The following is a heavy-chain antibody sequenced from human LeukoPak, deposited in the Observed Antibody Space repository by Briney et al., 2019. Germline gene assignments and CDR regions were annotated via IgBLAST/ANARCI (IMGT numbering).Heavy chain of an antibody. CDR2: ISGSGGST. V-gene: IGHV3-23*01. CDR3: ARKRESSGWYEGGFEY. CDR1: GFTFSSYA. Sequence: GGSVRLSCAASGFTFSSYAMSWLRQAPGKGLEWVSAISGSGGSTYYADSVKGRFTISRDNSKNTLYLQMNSLRAEDTAVYYCARKRESSGWYEGGFEYWGQGTLVTVSS. J-gene: IGHJ4*02. D-gene: IGHD6-19*01.